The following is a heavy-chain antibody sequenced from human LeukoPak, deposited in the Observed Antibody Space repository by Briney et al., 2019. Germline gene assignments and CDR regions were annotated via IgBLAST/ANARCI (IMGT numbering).Heavy chain of an antibody. CDR3: ARDLSDYYGSGSYRPIDAFDI. CDR1: GGSFSGYY. CDR2: INHSGSP. J-gene: IGHJ3*02. D-gene: IGHD3-10*01. V-gene: IGHV4-34*01. Sequence: PSETLSLTCAVYGGSFSGYYWSWIRQPPGKGLEWIGEINHSGSPNYNPSLKSRVTISIDTSKNQFSLKLNPVTAADTAVYYCARDLSDYYGSGSYRPIDAFDIWGQGTMVTVSS.